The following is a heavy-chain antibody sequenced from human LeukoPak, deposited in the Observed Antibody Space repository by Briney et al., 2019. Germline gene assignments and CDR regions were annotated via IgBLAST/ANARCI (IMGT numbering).Heavy chain of an antibody. V-gene: IGHV3-23*01. J-gene: IGHJ4*02. D-gene: IGHD3-22*01. Sequence: PGGSLSLSCAVSGIPLSYYGMGWVRPAPGKGLGWVAGISDSGGRPNYAGSVKGRFTISRDNPKTTLYLQMNSLRAEDTAVYFCAKRGVVIRVILVGFHKEAYYFDAWGQGALVTVSS. CDR2: ISDSGGRP. CDR1: GIPLSYYG. CDR3: AKRGVVIRVILVGFHKEAYYFDA.